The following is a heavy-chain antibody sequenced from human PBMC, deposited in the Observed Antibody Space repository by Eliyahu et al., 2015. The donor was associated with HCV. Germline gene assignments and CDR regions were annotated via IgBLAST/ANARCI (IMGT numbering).Heavy chain of an antibody. CDR3: ARDGRGLND. J-gene: IGHJ4*02. CDR1: GGTFSSYT. CDR2: IIPILGIA. Sequence: QVQLVQSGAEVKKPGSSVKVXCKXSGGTFSSYTISWVRQAPGQGLEWMGRIIPILGIANYAQKFQGRVTITADKSTSTAYMELSSLRSEDTAVYYCARDGRGLNDWGQGTLVTVSS. V-gene: IGHV1-69*08. D-gene: IGHD2-15*01.